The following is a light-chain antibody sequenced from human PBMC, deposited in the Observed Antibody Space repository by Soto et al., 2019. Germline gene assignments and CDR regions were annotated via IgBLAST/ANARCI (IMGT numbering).Light chain of an antibody. CDR2: GNS. CDR3: QSYDSSLSGVV. Sequence: QLVLTQPPSVSGAPGHRVTISCTGSSSNIGAGYDVHWYQQLPGTAPKLLIYGNSNRPSGVPDRFSGSKSGTSASLAITGLQAEDEADYYCQSYDSSLSGVVFGGGTQLTVL. CDR1: SSNIGAGYD. J-gene: IGLJ2*01. V-gene: IGLV1-40*01.